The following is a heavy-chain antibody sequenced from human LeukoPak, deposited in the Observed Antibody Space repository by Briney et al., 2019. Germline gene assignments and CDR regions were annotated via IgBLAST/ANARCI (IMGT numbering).Heavy chain of an antibody. D-gene: IGHD3-16*01. CDR3: ARDTGGINYYYYGMDV. Sequence: ASVKVSCKASGYTFTSYYMHWVRQAPGQGLEWLGIINSSGGSTRYVQKFQGRVTMTRDTSTSTVYMELSSLRSEDTAVYYCARDTGGINYYYYGMDVWGQGTTVTVSS. J-gene: IGHJ6*02. V-gene: IGHV1-46*01. CDR2: INSSGGST. CDR1: GYTFTSYY.